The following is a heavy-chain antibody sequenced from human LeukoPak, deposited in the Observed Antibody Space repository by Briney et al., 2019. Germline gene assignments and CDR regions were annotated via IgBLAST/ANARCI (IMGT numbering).Heavy chain of an antibody. J-gene: IGHJ5*02. CDR3: AREAAPGTAARRGAFDP. CDR1: GGSIRSSCYY. V-gene: IGHV4-39*07. D-gene: IGHD6-6*01. Sequence: PSETLSLTCTVSGGSIRSSCYYWGWIRQPPGKGLEWIGSIYDSGSTNYNPSLKSRVTISVDTSRNQFSLKLSSVTAADMAMYYCAREAAPGTAARRGAFDPWGQGALVTVSS. CDR2: IYDSGST.